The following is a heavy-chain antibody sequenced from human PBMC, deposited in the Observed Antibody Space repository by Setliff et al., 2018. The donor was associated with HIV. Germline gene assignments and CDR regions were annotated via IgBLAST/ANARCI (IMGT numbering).Heavy chain of an antibody. D-gene: IGHD3-10*01. CDR1: GYTFSDYG. CDR3: AREGLWFGDRGYYMDV. V-gene: IGHV1-18*01. Sequence: VKVSCKASGYTFSDYGISWVRQAPGKGLECMGSFDPEDGETIYSQKFQGRVTVTTDTSTSTAYMELRSLISDDTAVYYCAREGLWFGDRGYYMDVWGTGTAVTVSS. CDR2: FDPEDGET. J-gene: IGHJ6*03.